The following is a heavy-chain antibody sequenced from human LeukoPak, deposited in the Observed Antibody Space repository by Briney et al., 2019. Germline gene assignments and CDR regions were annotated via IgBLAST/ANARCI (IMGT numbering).Heavy chain of an antibody. CDR2: IYTSGST. J-gene: IGHJ5*02. Sequence: SETLSLTCTVSGGSISSYYWSWIRQPPGKGLEWIGDIYTSGSTNYNPSLKSLVTMSVDTSKNQFSLKLSSVTAADTAVYYCARDTHTSQWLVPNWFDPWGQGTLVTVSS. V-gene: IGHV4-4*07. CDR3: ARDTHTSQWLVPNWFDP. CDR1: GGSISSYY. D-gene: IGHD6-19*01.